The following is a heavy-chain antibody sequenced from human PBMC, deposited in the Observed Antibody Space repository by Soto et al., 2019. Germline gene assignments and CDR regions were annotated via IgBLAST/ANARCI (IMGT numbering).Heavy chain of an antibody. V-gene: IGHV4-61*01. D-gene: IGHD3-10*01. J-gene: IGHJ6*02. CDR3: ARDRTMVRGVIHYYYYGMDV. CDR2: AYYSGST. CDR1: GGSVSSGTYF. Sequence: SETLSLTCTVSGGSVSSGTYFWSWIRQPPGKGLEWIGFAYYSGSTNYNPSLKSRVTMSVDTSRNQFSLKLSSVTAADTAVYYCARDRTMVRGVIHYYYYGMDVWGQGTTVTVSS.